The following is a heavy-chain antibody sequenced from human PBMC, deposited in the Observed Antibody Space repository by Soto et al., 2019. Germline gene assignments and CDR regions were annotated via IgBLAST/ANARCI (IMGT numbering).Heavy chain of an antibody. J-gene: IGHJ4*02. CDR3: ARDREGFFDY. Sequence: EVQLVESGGGLVQPGGSLRLSCAASGFTASSNYMSWVRQAPGKGLEWLSVIYSGGTTYYADSVKDRFTISRDNSKNTLYLQMSSLRVEDTAVYYCARDREGFFDYWCQGTLVTVSS. V-gene: IGHV3-66*01. CDR1: GFTASSNY. D-gene: IGHD1-26*01. CDR2: IYSGGTT.